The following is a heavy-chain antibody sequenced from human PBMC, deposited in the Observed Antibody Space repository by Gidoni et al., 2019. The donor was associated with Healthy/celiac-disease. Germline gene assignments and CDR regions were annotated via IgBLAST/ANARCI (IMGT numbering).Heavy chain of an antibody. D-gene: IGHD2-2*01. CDR1: GFTFSSSG. V-gene: IGHV3-33*08. CDR2: IGYDGSNK. CDR3: AREDIVVVPAAKSHYYYGMDV. J-gene: IGHJ6*02. Sequence: QVQLVESGGGVVQPGRSLRLSCAASGFTFSSSGMHWVRQAPGKGLEWVAVIGYDGSNKYYADSVKGRFTISRDNSKNTLYLQMNSLRAEDTAVYYCAREDIVVVPAAKSHYYYGMDVWGQGTTVTVSS.